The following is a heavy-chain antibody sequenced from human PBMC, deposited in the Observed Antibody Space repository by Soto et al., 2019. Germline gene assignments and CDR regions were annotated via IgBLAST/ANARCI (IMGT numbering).Heavy chain of an antibody. J-gene: IGHJ4*02. CDR3: ARDLAAVPRAFDY. D-gene: IGHD6-13*01. CDR1: GGSISSYY. Sequence: SETLSLTCTVSGGSISSYYWSWIRQPPGKGLEWIGYIYYSGSTNYNPSLKSRVTISVDTSKTQFSLNLRSVTAADTAVYYCARDLAAVPRAFDYWGRGTLVTVSS. CDR2: IYYSGST. V-gene: IGHV4-59*01.